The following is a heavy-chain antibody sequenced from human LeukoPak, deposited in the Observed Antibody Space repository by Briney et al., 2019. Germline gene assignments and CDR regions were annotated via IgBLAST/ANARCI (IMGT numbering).Heavy chain of an antibody. J-gene: IGHJ4*02. D-gene: IGHD6-19*01. Sequence: GASVKVSCKASGYTFTSYDINWVRQATGQGLEWMGWMNPNSGNTGYAQKFQGGVTMTRNTSISTAYMELSSLRSEDTAVYYCARAAVARRPLGYWGQGNLVTVSS. V-gene: IGHV1-8*01. CDR1: GYTFTSYD. CDR2: MNPNSGNT. CDR3: ARAAVARRPLGY.